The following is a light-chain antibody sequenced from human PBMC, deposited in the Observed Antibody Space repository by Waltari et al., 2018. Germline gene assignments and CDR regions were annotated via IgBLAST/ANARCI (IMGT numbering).Light chain of an antibody. CDR1: SSDVGSYNR. V-gene: IGLV2-18*02. Sequence: QSALTQPPSVSGSPGQSVAISCTGPSSDVGSYNRVSCYHQPPGTAPKRMIYEVSNRPSGVPDRFSGSKSGNTASLTISGLQAEDESDYYCSSYTSSSRVVFGGGTKLTVL. CDR3: SSYTSSSRVV. CDR2: EVS. J-gene: IGLJ2*01.